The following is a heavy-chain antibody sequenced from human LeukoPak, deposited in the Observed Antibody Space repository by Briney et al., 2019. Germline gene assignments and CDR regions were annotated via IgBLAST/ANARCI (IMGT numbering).Heavy chain of an antibody. CDR3: AKDWAHITMIVVVIGPYFDY. CDR2: ISGSGGST. D-gene: IGHD3-22*01. CDR1: GFTFSSYA. J-gene: IGHJ4*02. V-gene: IGHV3-23*01. Sequence: PGGSLRLSCAASGFTFSSYAMSWVRQAPGKGLEWVSAISGSGGSTYYADSVKGRFTISRVNSKNTLYLQMNSLRAEDTAVYYCAKDWAHITMIVVVIGPYFDYWGQGTLVTVSS.